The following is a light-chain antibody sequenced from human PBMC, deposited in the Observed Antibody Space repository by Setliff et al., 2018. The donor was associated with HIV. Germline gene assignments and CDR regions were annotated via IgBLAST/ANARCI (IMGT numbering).Light chain of an antibody. J-gene: IGLJ1*01. CDR1: SSDVGGYNY. CDR3: SSYTSTTLYV. V-gene: IGLV2-14*01. Sequence: QSALTQPASVSGSPGQSITISCTGTSSDVGGYNYVSWYQQHQGKAPKLMIYEVSNRPSGVSNRFSGSKSGNTASLTISGLQAEDEADYYCSSYTSTTLYVFGTGTKVTVL. CDR2: EVS.